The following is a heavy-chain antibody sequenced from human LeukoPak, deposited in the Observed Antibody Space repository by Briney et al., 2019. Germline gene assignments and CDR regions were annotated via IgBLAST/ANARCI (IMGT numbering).Heavy chain of an antibody. J-gene: IGHJ4*02. CDR2: INPNSGGT. D-gene: IGHD5-18*01. CDR3: AKVGDNGHSYGWGDYYFDY. CDR1: GYTFTGYY. Sequence: ASVKVSCKASGYTFTGYYMHWVRQAPGQGLEWMGWINPNSGGTNYAQKFQGRVTMTRDTSISTAYMELSSLRSEDTAVYYCAKVGDNGHSYGWGDYYFDYWGQGTLVTVSS. V-gene: IGHV1-2*02.